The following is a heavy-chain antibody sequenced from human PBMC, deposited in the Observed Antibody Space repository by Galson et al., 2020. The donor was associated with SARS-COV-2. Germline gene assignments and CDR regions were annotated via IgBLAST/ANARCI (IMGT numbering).Heavy chain of an antibody. Sequence: GESLKISCAASGFTFSSYAMSWVRQAPGKGLEWVSAISGSGGSTYYADSVKGRFTISRDKSKNTLYLQMNSLRAEDTAVYYCAKSYGVYGSGVFDYWGQGTLVTVSS. CDR1: GFTFSSYA. J-gene: IGHJ4*02. CDR2: ISGSGGST. D-gene: IGHD3-10*01. V-gene: IGHV3-23*01. CDR3: AKSYGVYGSGVFDY.